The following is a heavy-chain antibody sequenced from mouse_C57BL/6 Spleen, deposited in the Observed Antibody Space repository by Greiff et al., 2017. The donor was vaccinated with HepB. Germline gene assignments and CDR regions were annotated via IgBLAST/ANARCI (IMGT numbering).Heavy chain of an antibody. CDR2: IRNKANGYTT. Sequence: DVMLVESGGGLVQPGGSLSLSCAASGFTFTDYYMSWVRQPPGKALEWLGFIRNKANGYTTEYSASVKGRFTISRDNSQSILYLQMNALRAEDSATYYCARSPYGNYLDYWGQGTTLTVSS. V-gene: IGHV7-3*01. D-gene: IGHD2-1*01. J-gene: IGHJ2*01. CDR1: GFTFTDYY. CDR3: ARSPYGNYLDY.